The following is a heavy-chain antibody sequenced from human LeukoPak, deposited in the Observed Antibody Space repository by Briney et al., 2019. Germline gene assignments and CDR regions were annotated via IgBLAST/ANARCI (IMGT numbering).Heavy chain of an antibody. Sequence: ASVKVSCKASGYTFTSYYMHWVRQAPGQGHEWMGIINPSGGSTSYAQNFQGRVTMTRDTSTSTVYMELSSLRSEDTAVYYCARDRFESKGRYYDFWSGNPHSDYWGQGTLVTVSS. D-gene: IGHD3-3*01. CDR2: INPSGGST. CDR1: GYTFTSYY. CDR3: ARDRFESKGRYYDFWSGNPHSDY. V-gene: IGHV1-46*01. J-gene: IGHJ4*02.